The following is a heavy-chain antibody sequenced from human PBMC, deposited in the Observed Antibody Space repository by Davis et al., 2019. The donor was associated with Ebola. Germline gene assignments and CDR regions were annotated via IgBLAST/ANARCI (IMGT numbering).Heavy chain of an antibody. V-gene: IGHV1-69*13. D-gene: IGHD3-10*01. J-gene: IGHJ5*02. CDR2: IIPIFGTA. Sequence: AASVKVSCKASGGTFSSYAISWVRQAPGQGLEWMGGIIPIFGTANYAQKFQGRVTITADESTSTAYMELSSLRSEDTAVYYCAREWSITMAFDPWGQGTLVTVSS. CDR3: AREWSITMAFDP. CDR1: GGTFSSYA.